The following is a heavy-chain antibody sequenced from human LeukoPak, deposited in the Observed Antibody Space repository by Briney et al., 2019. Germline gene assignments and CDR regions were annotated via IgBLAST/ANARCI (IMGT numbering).Heavy chain of an antibody. V-gene: IGHV3-21*01. Sequence: GGSLRLSCAASGFTFSSYSMNWVRQAPGKGLEWVSSISSSSSYIYYADSVKGRFTISRDNAKNSLYLQMNSLRAEDTAVYYCARVVSEWGSSGYYNDYFDYWGQGTLVTVSS. CDR2: ISSSSSYI. CDR3: ARVVSEWGSSGYYNDYFDY. J-gene: IGHJ4*02. CDR1: GFTFSSYS. D-gene: IGHD3-22*01.